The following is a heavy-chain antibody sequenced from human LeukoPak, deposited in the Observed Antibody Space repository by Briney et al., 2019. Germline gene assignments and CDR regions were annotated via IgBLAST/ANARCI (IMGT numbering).Heavy chain of an antibody. J-gene: IGHJ6*03. D-gene: IGHD1-7*01. Sequence: SETLSLTCSVSGGSISSYYWSWIRQPAGKGLEWIGRIYTSGSTNYNPSLKSRVTMSVDTSKNQFSLKLSSVTAADTAVYYCARGLELKRYYYYYMDVWGKGTTVTVSS. CDR3: ARGLELKRYYYYYMDV. V-gene: IGHV4-4*07. CDR1: GGSISSYY. CDR2: IYTSGST.